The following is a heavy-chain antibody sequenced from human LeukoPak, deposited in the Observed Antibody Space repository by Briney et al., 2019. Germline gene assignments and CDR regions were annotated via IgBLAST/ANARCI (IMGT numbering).Heavy chain of an antibody. V-gene: IGHV4-59*01. CDR2: IYYSGST. D-gene: IGHD3-10*01. J-gene: IGHJ6*03. CDR3: ARGVGYYGSGSYVHYYYMDV. CDR1: GGSISSYY. Sequence: SETLSLTCTVSGGSISSYYWSWIRQPPGKGLEWIGYIYYSGSTNYNPSLKSRVTISVDTSKNQFSLKLSSVTAADTAVYCCARGVGYYGSGSYVHYYYMDVWGKGTTVTVSS.